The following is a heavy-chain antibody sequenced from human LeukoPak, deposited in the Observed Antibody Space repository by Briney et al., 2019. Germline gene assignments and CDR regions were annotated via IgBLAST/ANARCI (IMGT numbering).Heavy chain of an antibody. J-gene: IGHJ4*02. D-gene: IGHD1-26*01. V-gene: IGHV3-48*02. CDR2: ISGGTFTI. CDR3: ARDLISGPYTFDY. CDR1: GFTFSSYA. Sequence: GGSLRLSCAASGFTFSSYAMTWVRQAPGKGLEWVSYISGGTFTIYYADSVKGRFTISRDNAKNLLYLQMNGLRDEDTAVYYCARDLISGPYTFDYWGRGTLVTVSS.